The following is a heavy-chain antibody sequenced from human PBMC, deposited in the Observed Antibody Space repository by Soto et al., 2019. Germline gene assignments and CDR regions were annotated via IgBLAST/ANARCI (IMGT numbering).Heavy chain of an antibody. D-gene: IGHD4-4*01. Sequence: KPSETLSLTCTVSGGSVSSGSYYWSWIRQPPGKGLEWIGYIYYSGSTNYNPSLKSRVTISVDTSKNQFSLKLSSVTAADTAVYYCATMPAVKLYYYGMDVWGQGTTVTVSS. J-gene: IGHJ6*02. CDR2: IYYSGST. CDR1: GGSVSSGSYY. V-gene: IGHV4-61*01. CDR3: ATMPAVKLYYYGMDV.